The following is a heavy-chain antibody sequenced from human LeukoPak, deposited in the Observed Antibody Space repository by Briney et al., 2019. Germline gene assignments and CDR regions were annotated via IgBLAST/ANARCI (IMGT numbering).Heavy chain of an antibody. CDR2: IYYSGST. Sequence: PSETLSLTCTVSGGSISSSSYYWGWIRQPPGKGLEWIGSIYYSGSTNYNPSLKSRVTISVDTSKNQFSLKLSSVTAADTAVYYCARHAGIAAAGPYFDYWGQGTLVTVSS. CDR1: GGSISSSSYY. D-gene: IGHD6-13*01. J-gene: IGHJ4*02. V-gene: IGHV4-39*01. CDR3: ARHAGIAAAGPYFDY.